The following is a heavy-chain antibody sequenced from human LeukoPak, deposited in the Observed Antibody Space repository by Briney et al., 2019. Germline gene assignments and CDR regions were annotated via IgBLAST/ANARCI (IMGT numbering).Heavy chain of an antibody. CDR3: ARAALWSGYINDNAFDI. J-gene: IGHJ3*02. Sequence: PSETLSLTCTVSGGSISSYYWSWIRQPPGKGLEWIGYIYYSGSTNYNPSLKSRVTISVDTSKNQFSLKLSSVTAADTAVYYCARAALWSGYINDNAFDIWGQGTMVTVSS. D-gene: IGHD3-3*01. V-gene: IGHV4-59*01. CDR2: IYYSGST. CDR1: GGSISSYY.